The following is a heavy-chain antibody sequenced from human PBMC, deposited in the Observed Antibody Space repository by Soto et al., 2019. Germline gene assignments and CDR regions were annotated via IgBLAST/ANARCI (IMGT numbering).Heavy chain of an antibody. CDR1: GYAFTTYG. CDR2: ISAHNGNT. D-gene: IGHD1-1*01. CDR3: ARGRYGDY. J-gene: IGHJ4*02. V-gene: IGHV1-18*01. Sequence: QVHLVQSGAEVKKPGASVKVSCQGSGYAFTTYGITWVRQAPGQGLEWMGWISAHNGNTNYAQKLQGRVTVTRDTSTSTADMELRSLRYDDTAVYDCARGRYGDYWGQGALVTVSS.